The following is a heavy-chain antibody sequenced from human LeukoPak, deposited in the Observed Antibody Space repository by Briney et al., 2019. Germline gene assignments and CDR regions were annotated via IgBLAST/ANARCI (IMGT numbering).Heavy chain of an antibody. J-gene: IGHJ6*03. CDR2: IRSDGTAK. V-gene: IGHV3-30*02. D-gene: IGHD1-26*01. CDR1: GFTFTNFTKFG. Sequence: PGGSLRLSCAASGFTFTNFTKFGMHWVRQAPGKGLEWVAFIRSDGTAKSYADSVKGRFTTSRDNSKNTLYLQMNSLRAEDTAVYYCAKDCQWEPNYYYYMDVWGKGTTVTISS. CDR3: AKDCQWEPNYYYYMDV.